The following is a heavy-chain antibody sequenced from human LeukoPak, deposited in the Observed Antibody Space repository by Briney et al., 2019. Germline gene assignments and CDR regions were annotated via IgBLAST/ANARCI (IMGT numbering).Heavy chain of an antibody. D-gene: IGHD3-3*01. CDR3: AKGSDRAERRYYVFWSPFDY. Sequence: PGGSLRLSCAASGFTFSSYLMSCVRQAPGKGLEWVSAIRVSGGSTYYADSVKGRFTISRDNSKNTLYLQMNSLRAEDTAVYYCAKGSDRAERRYYVFWSPFDYWGQGTLVTVSS. CDR1: GFTFSSYL. J-gene: IGHJ4*02. V-gene: IGHV3-23*01. CDR2: IRVSGGST.